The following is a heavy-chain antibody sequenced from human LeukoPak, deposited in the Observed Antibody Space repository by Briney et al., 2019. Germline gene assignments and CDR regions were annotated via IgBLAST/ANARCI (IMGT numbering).Heavy chain of an antibody. D-gene: IGHD2-15*01. V-gene: IGHV3-7*01. CDR1: GFSFSNYW. CDR3: GAGAGWSIEY. Sequence: GGSLRLSCAASGFSFSNYWMNWVRQAPGKGLEWVAILKQDGSERLYVDSVKGRFTISRDNAKNSLFLQMHSLRAEDTAVYYCGAGAGWSIEYWGQGTLVTVSS. J-gene: IGHJ4*02. CDR2: LKQDGSER.